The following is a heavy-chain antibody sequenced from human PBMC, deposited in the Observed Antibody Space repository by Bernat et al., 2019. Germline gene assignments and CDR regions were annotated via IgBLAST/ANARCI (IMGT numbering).Heavy chain of an antibody. CDR2: INAGNGNT. V-gene: IGHV1-3*01. CDR3: AKVRITGTRDYYYYGMDV. J-gene: IGHJ6*02. D-gene: IGHD1-20*01. Sequence: QVQLVQSGAELKKPWASVKVSCKASGYTFTSYAMHWVRQPPGQRLEWMGWINAGNGNTKYSQKFQGRVTITRDTSANTAYMELSSLRADDTAVYYCAKVRITGTRDYYYYGMDVWGQGTTVT. CDR1: GYTFTSYA.